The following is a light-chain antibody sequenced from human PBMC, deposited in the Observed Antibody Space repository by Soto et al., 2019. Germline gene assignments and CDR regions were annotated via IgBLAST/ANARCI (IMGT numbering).Light chain of an antibody. V-gene: IGKV3-20*01. J-gene: IGKJ2*01. CDR1: QSISSSY. Sequence: EIVLTQSPGTLSLSPGERATLSCRASQSISSSYLAWYQQKPGQAPRLLIYGASSRATGIPDRFSGSGSGTDFTLTISGLEPEDFAVFYCQQYGSPPMYTFGQGTKLEI. CDR2: GAS. CDR3: QQYGSPPMYT.